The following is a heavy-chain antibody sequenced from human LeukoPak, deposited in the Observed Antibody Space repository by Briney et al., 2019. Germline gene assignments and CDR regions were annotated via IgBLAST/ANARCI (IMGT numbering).Heavy chain of an antibody. Sequence: GRSLRLSCAASGFTFDDYAMHWVRQAPGKGLEWVSGISWNSGSIGYADSVKGRFTISRDNAKNSLYLQMNSLRAEDTALYYCAKDMGRAQLWLAFDIWGQGTMVTVSS. CDR1: GFTFDDYA. CDR3: AKDMGRAQLWLAFDI. D-gene: IGHD5-18*01. J-gene: IGHJ3*02. CDR2: ISWNSGSI. V-gene: IGHV3-9*01.